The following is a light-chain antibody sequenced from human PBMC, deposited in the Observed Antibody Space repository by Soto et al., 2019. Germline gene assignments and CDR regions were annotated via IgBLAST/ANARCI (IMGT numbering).Light chain of an antibody. CDR1: SSDVGSYNL. CDR3: YSYAGENLYV. Sequence: QSVLTQPASVSASPGQSITIPCTGTSSDVGSYNLVSWFQQHPGEVPKLLIYEGTKRPSGLSDRFSGSKSGTTASLTISGLQAEDEAHYYCYSYAGENLYVFGTGTKVTVL. V-gene: IGLV2-23*01. J-gene: IGLJ1*01. CDR2: EGT.